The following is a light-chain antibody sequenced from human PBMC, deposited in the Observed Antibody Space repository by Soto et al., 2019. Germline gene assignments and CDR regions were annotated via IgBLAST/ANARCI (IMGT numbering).Light chain of an antibody. CDR2: SND. V-gene: IGLV1-44*01. J-gene: IGLJ1*01. CDR1: NSNIGGNT. Sequence: QSVLTQPPSVSAAPGQKVTISCSGSNSNIGGNTVNWYQQLPGAAPKLLIYSNDQRPSGVPDRFSGSKFGTTASLAISGLQSEDEADYHCATWDDSLNAAVFGAGTKVTVL. CDR3: ATWDDSLNAAV.